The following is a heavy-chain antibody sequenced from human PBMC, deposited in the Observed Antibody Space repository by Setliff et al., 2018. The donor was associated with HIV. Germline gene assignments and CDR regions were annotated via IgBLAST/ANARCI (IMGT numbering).Heavy chain of an antibody. V-gene: IGHV4-38-2*02. Sequence: PSETLSLTCTVSGYSISSGYYWGWIRQPPGKGLEWIGSIFHSGSSYYNPSLKSRVTISVETSKNQFSLKLNSVTAADTAVYYCARDPGGLYCTSASCQGGCFDPWGQGTLVTVSS. J-gene: IGHJ5*02. D-gene: IGHD2-2*01. CDR3: ARDPGGLYCTSASCQGGCFDP. CDR2: IFHSGSS. CDR1: GYSISSGYY.